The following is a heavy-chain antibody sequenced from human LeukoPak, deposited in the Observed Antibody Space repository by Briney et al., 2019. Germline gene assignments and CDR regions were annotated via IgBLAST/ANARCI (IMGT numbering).Heavy chain of an antibody. CDR3: ARDTALGRPESGY. Sequence: ASVKVSCKASGGTFSSYAISWVRQAPGQGLEWMGGIIPIFGTANYAQKFQGRVTITADESTSTAYMELRSLRSDDTAVYYCARDTALGRPESGYWGQGTLVTVSS. CDR1: GGTFSSYA. D-gene: IGHD1-26*01. V-gene: IGHV1-69*13. J-gene: IGHJ4*02. CDR2: IIPIFGTA.